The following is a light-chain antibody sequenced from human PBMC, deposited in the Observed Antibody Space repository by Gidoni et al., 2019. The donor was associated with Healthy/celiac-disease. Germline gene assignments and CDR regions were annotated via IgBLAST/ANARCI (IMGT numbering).Light chain of an antibody. Sequence: EIVMTQSPAPLSVSPGERATLSCRASQRVSSNLAWYQQKPGQAPRTLIYGASTRATGIPARFSGSGSGTEFTLTISSLQSEDFAVYYCQQYNNWPLTFGQGTKVEIK. CDR3: QQYNNWPLT. J-gene: IGKJ1*01. CDR1: QRVSSN. V-gene: IGKV3-15*01. CDR2: GAS.